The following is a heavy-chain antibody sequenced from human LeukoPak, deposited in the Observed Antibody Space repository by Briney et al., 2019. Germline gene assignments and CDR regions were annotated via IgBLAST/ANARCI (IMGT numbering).Heavy chain of an antibody. V-gene: IGHV3-23*01. J-gene: IGHJ6*02. Sequence: GGSLRLSCAASGFTFSIYAMSWVRQAPGKGLEWVSTIGGSGGGTFYADSVKGRVTISRDNSKNTLYLQMNSLRGEDTAVYYCAREEDSNHYYGMDVWGQGTTVTVSS. CDR2: IGGSGGGT. D-gene: IGHD4-11*01. CDR1: GFTFSIYA. CDR3: AREEDSNHYYGMDV.